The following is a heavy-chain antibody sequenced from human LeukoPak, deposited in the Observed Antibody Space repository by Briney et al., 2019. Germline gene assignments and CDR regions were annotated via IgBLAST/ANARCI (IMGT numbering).Heavy chain of an antibody. D-gene: IGHD6-6*01. V-gene: IGHV4-34*01. CDR1: GGSFSGYY. J-gene: IGHJ5*02. CDR2: INHSGST. CDR3: ARGPAGSSSSGEMNRTLKYNWFDL. Sequence: PSETLSLTCAVYGGSFSGYYWSWIRQPPGKGLEWIGEINHSGSTNYNPSLKSRVTISVDTSKNQFSLKLSSVTAADTAVYYCARGPAGSSSSGEMNRTLKYNWFDLWGQGTLVTVSS.